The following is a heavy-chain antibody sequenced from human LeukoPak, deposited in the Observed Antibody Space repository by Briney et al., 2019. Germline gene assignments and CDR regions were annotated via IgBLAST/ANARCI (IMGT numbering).Heavy chain of an antibody. CDR1: GFTFSSDA. D-gene: IGHD6-19*01. Sequence: PGGSLRLSCAVSGFTFSSDAMSWVRQAPGKGLEWVSVISGSGGSTYYADSVKGRFTISRDNSKSTLYLQMNSLRAEDTAVYYCAKVRSGWSPFDYWGLGTLVTVSS. V-gene: IGHV3-23*01. J-gene: IGHJ4*02. CDR2: ISGSGGST. CDR3: AKVRSGWSPFDY.